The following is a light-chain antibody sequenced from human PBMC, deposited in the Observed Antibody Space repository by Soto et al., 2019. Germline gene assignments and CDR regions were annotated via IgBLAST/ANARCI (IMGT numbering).Light chain of an antibody. J-gene: IGKJ4*01. CDR3: QQSNGYPLT. Sequence: DIQMTQSPSTLSASVGDRVTITCRASQTLRTWLAWYQQKPGKAPKLLIYDVSILQSGVPSRFSGSGSGTEFTLTISSLQPDDFATYYCQQSNGYPLTFGGGTKVEFK. V-gene: IGKV1-5*01. CDR1: QTLRTW. CDR2: DVS.